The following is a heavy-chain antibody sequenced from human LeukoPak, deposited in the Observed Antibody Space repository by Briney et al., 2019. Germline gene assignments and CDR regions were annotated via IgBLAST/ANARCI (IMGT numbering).Heavy chain of an antibody. J-gene: IGHJ4*02. V-gene: IGHV5-51*01. CDR3: ARVPSD. CDR1: GYMFIDYW. D-gene: IGHD4/OR15-4a*01. Sequence: GESLKISCKGSGYMFIDYWIAWVRQIPGKGLEWMGIIFPGDSETRYSPSSQGQVTISVDKSISTAYLQWSSLRASDTAMYYCARVPSDWGQGTLVTVSS. CDR2: IFPGDSET.